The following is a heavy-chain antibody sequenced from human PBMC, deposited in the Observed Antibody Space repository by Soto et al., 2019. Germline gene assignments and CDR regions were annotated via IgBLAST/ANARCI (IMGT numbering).Heavy chain of an antibody. J-gene: IGHJ5*02. CDR3: ASTYISSWYWFDP. V-gene: IGHV2-26*04. Sequence: QVTVKESGPVLVKPTETLTLTCTVSGFSLRNAGLGVSWIRQPPGKALEWLAHIFSNDEKSYSTSLKSRLTISKDTSKSQVVLIMTNMDPVDTATYYCASTYISSWYWFDPWGQGTLVTVSS. D-gene: IGHD6-13*01. CDR2: IFSNDEK. CDR1: GFSLRNAGLG.